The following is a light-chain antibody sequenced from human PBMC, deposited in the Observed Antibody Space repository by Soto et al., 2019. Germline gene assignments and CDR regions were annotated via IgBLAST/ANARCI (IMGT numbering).Light chain of an antibody. V-gene: IGLV2-14*01. CDR2: EVS. CDR3: NSYTSSTTLV. CDR1: SSDVGGYNY. J-gene: IGLJ2*01. Sequence: QSALTQPRSVSGSPGQSVTISCTGTSSDVGGYNYVSWYQQHPGKAPKLLIYEVSNRPSGVSNRFTASKSGNTASLTISGLQAEDEADYYCNSYTSSTTLVFGGGTKLTVL.